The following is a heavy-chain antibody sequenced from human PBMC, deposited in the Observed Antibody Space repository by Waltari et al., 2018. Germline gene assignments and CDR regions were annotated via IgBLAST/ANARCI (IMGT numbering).Heavy chain of an antibody. V-gene: IGHV3-49*03. J-gene: IGHJ4*02. Sequence: EVQLVESGGGLAQPGRSLRLSCSVSGFSVGDFAISWFRQAPGKGLELLGVMRSKTYGETAQYAASVKGRFSISRDDSKNIAHLQMNSLKTEDTAVYYCARGEYSSAYWGQGTRVTVSS. CDR2: MRSKTYGETA. CDR1: GFSVGDFA. D-gene: IGHD3-22*01. CDR3: ARGEYSSAY.